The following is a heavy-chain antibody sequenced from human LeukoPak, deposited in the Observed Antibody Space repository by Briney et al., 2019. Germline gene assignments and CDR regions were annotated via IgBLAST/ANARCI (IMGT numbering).Heavy chain of an antibody. CDR1: GVTSNY. CDR3: AGGGEAARSLHY. J-gene: IGHJ4*02. Sequence: PGGSLRLSCAASGVTSNYFTWVRQAPGKGLEWVSVIYNGGTTYYADSVKSRFTISRDNSKSTLFVYLQMNSLRTDDTAVYYYAGGGEAARSLHYWGQGTLVTVSS. CDR2: IYNGGTT. D-gene: IGHD6-6*01. V-gene: IGHV3-66*02.